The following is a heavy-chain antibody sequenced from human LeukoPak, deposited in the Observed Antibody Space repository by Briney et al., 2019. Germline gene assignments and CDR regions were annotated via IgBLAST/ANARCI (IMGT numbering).Heavy chain of an antibody. CDR3: AKDRPPYNVVPADY. D-gene: IGHD3-10*02. CDR2: ISGSGGST. Sequence: GGSLRLSCAASGFSFSTYAMTWVRQAPGKGLEWVSAISGSGGSTYYADSVKGRFTISRDNSKNTLFLQMNSLRGEDTAIYYCAKDRPPYNVVPADYWGQGTLVTVSS. V-gene: IGHV3-23*01. J-gene: IGHJ4*02. CDR1: GFSFSTYA.